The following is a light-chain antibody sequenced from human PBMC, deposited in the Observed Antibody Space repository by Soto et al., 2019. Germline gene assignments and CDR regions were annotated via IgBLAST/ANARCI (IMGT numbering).Light chain of an antibody. CDR2: ENN. V-gene: IGLV1-51*02. CDR1: SSNIGNNY. J-gene: IGLJ3*02. CDR3: GTWDSSLSPWV. Sequence: QSVLTQPPSVSAAPGQKVTISCSGSSSNIGNNYVFWYQQLPGTAPKLLIYENNKRPSGIPDRFSGSKSGTSATLGITGLQTGDEADYYCGTWDSSLSPWVFGGGTKLTVL.